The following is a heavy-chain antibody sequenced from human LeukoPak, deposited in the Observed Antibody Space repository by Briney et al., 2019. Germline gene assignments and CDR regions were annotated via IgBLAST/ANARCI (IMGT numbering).Heavy chain of an antibody. Sequence: SETLSLTCTVSGGSISSSNYYWSWIRQPPGKGLEWIGEINHSGSTNYNPSLKSRVTISVDTSKNQFSLKLSSVTAADTAVYYCARRTKRGFPAAMSFDYWGQGTLVTVSS. J-gene: IGHJ4*02. V-gene: IGHV4-39*07. D-gene: IGHD2-2*01. CDR3: ARRTKRGFPAAMSFDY. CDR2: INHSGST. CDR1: GGSISSSNYY.